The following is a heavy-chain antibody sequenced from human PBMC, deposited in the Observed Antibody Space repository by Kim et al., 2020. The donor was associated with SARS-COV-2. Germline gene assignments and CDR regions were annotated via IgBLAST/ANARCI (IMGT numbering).Heavy chain of an antibody. CDR1: GFTFRDYY. Sequence: GGSLRLSCAAAGFTFRDYYMTWIRQAPGKGLEWVSFISTSDSTVYYADSVKGRFTISRDNAQNSLFLQMNSLRAEDTAVYSCARARFSGGTPYFDYWGQGTLVTVSS. D-gene: IGHD1-26*01. V-gene: IGHV3-11*01. J-gene: IGHJ4*02. CDR3: ARARFSGGTPYFDY. CDR2: ISTSDSTV.